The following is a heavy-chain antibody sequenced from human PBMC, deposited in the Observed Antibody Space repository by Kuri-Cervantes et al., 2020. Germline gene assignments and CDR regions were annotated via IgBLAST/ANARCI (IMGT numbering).Heavy chain of an antibody. J-gene: IGHJ4*02. D-gene: IGHD3-10*01. CDR1: GFTFSSYG. CDR2: ISYDGSNK. V-gene: IGHV3-30*19. CDR3: ARGENSG. Sequence: GESLKISCVASGFTFSSYGMHWVRQAPGKGLEWVAVISYDGSNKYYADSVKGRFTISRDNSKNTLYLQMNSLRAEDTAVYYCARGENSGWGQGTLVTVSS.